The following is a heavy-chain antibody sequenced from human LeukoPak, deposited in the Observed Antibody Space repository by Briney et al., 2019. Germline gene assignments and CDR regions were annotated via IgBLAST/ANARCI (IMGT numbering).Heavy chain of an antibody. V-gene: IGHV3-30*18. Sequence: GRSLRLSCAASGFTFSSYGMHWVRQAPGKGLEWVAVISYDGSNKYYADSVKGRFTISRDNSKNTLFLQMNSLRAEDTAVYYCAKNRGYSYGYTMEYWGQGTLVTVSS. CDR2: ISYDGSNK. J-gene: IGHJ4*02. CDR3: AKNRGYSYGYTMEY. CDR1: GFTFSSYG. D-gene: IGHD5-18*01.